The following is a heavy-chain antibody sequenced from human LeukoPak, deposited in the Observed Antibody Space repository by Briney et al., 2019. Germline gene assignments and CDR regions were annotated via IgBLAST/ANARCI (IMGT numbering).Heavy chain of an antibody. D-gene: IGHD6-19*01. Sequence: ASVKVSCKASGFTFTSSAMHWVRQARGQRLEWIGWIVVGSGNTNYAQKFQERVTITRDMSTSTAYMELSSLRSEDTAVYYCAARTSSGWSPFDYWGQGTLVTVSS. J-gene: IGHJ4*02. CDR3: AARTSSGWSPFDY. CDR2: IVVGSGNT. CDR1: GFTFTSSA. V-gene: IGHV1-58*02.